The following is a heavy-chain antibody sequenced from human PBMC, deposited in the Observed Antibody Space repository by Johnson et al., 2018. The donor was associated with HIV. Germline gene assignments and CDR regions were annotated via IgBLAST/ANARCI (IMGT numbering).Heavy chain of an antibody. CDR1: GFTFSSYG. D-gene: IGHD6-6*01. CDR3: ARDPHSEYSSSSVQGDAFDI. J-gene: IGHJ3*02. Sequence: QVQLVESGGGVVQPGVSLRLSCAASGFTFSSYGMHWVRQAPGKGLEWVAFIRYDGSNTYYEDSVKGRFIISRDDSKNTLYLQMNSLRSEDTAVYYCARDPHSEYSSSSVQGDAFDIWGQGTMVTVSS. V-gene: IGHV3-30*02. CDR2: IRYDGSNT.